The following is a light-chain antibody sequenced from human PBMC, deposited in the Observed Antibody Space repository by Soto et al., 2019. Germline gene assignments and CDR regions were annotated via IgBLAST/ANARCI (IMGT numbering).Light chain of an antibody. V-gene: IGLV1-40*01. CDR3: QSYDSSLSAYV. J-gene: IGLJ1*01. CDR1: SSNIGAGYD. CDR2: GNN. Sequence: QPVLTQPPSVSGAPGQRVTISCTGSSSNIGAGYDVHWYQQLPGTAPKLLIYGNNNRPSGVPDRFSGSKSDTSASLAITELQAEDEADYYCQSYDSSLSAYVFGPVTKLTVL.